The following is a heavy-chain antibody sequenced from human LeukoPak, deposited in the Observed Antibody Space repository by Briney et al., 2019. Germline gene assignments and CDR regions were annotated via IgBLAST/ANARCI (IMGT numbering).Heavy chain of an antibody. J-gene: IGHJ4*02. CDR1: GFSFNNYA. Sequence: GGSLRLSCAASGFSFNNYAMSWVRQVPGKGLEWVSAITGSGDNTYYADSVKGRFTISRDNFKNMVFLQMNSLRAEDTAVYYCAKDRSAVPAASNYWGQGTLVTVSS. D-gene: IGHD2-2*01. CDR2: ITGSGDNT. V-gene: IGHV3-23*01. CDR3: AKDRSAVPAASNY.